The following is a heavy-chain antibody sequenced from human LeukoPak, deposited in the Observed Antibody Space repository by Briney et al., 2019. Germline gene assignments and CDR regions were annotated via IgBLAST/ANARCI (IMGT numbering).Heavy chain of an antibody. Sequence: SETLSLTCAVYGVSFSRYYWSWVRQSPGKGLEWIAEIDHSGSTNYNPSLKTRVTISMDTSKNQFSLRLSSVTAADTAVDYCARAVGSAEDYWGQGTLVTVSS. D-gene: IGHD5-12*01. J-gene: IGHJ4*02. V-gene: IGHV4-34*01. CDR1: GVSFSRYY. CDR3: ARAVGSAEDY. CDR2: IDHSGST.